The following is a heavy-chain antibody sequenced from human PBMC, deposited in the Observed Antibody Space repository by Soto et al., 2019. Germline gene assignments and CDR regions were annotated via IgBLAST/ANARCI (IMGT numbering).Heavy chain of an antibody. J-gene: IGHJ6*02. Sequence: GSLRLSCAASGFTFSSYATSWVRQAPGKGLEWVSAISGSGGSTYYADSVKGRFTISRDNSKNTLYLQMNSLRAEDTAVYYCARDLGNYDYYGMDVWGQGTTVTVSS. V-gene: IGHV3-23*01. CDR1: GFTFSSYA. CDR2: ISGSGGST. CDR3: ARDLGNYDYYGMDV.